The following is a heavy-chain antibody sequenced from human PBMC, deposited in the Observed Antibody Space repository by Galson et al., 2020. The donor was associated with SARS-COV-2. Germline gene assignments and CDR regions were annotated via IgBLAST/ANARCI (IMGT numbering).Heavy chain of an antibody. CDR2: INPDTGGT. Sequence: ASVKVSCKASGYSFTGYYIHWVRQAPGQGLEWMGWINPDTGGTNYAQSFQGRVTMIRDKSISTAYLELSSMRSDDTAVYHCAKNYDCWGGCHTDYYYAVDVWGQGTTVNVFS. CDR3: AKNYDCWGGCHTDYYYAVDV. J-gene: IGHJ6*02. D-gene: IGHD3-3*01. CDR1: GYSFTGYY. V-gene: IGHV1-2*02.